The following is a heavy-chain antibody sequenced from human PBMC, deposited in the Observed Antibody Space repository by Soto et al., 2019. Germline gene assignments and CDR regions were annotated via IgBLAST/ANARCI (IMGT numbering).Heavy chain of an antibody. CDR1: GGSISSYY. Sequence: SETLSLTCTVSGGSISSYYWSWIRQHPGKGLEWIGYIYYSGSTYYNPSLKSRVTISVDTSKNQFSLKLSSVTAADTAVYYCARGTGNEGYYDILTGYILPYFDYWGQGTLVTVSS. V-gene: IGHV4-59*06. CDR2: IYYSGST. J-gene: IGHJ4*02. CDR3: ARGTGNEGYYDILTGYILPYFDY. D-gene: IGHD3-9*01.